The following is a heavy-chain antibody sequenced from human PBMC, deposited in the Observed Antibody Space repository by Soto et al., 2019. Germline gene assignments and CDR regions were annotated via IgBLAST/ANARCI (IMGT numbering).Heavy chain of an antibody. CDR1: GDSVTSHY. Sequence: LSLTCSFSGDSVTSHYLTWIRQSPEKGLEWVAVTSYDGGKNYYADSVKGRFTISRDNSKNTLYLQMSGLRVDDTAVYYCTKGAHLDYWGPGTLVTVSS. CDR2: TSYDGGKN. V-gene: IGHV3-30*18. J-gene: IGHJ4*02. CDR3: TKGAHLDY.